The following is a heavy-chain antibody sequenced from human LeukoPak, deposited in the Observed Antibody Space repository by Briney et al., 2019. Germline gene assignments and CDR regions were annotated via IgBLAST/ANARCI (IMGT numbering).Heavy chain of an antibody. J-gene: IGHJ4*01. D-gene: IGHD3-16*01. CDR3: ARGRRILGGPENAGDFFDF. Sequence: ASVKVSCKASGYTLTDYYLHWVRQAPGQGLKWMGCINPNSGATHYAQSFQARVTMTRDTSIASSYMELTGLESDDAAVYYCARGRRILGGPENAGDFFDFWGQGSLVTVSS. V-gene: IGHV1-2*02. CDR2: INPNSGAT. CDR1: GYTLTDYY.